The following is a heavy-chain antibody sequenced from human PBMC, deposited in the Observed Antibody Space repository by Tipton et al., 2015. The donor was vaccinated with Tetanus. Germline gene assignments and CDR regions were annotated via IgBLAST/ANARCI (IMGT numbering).Heavy chain of an antibody. V-gene: IGHV1-2*02. CDR3: ARDRGDYIYYGMDV. D-gene: IGHD3-22*01. Sequence: QMQLVQPGAEVKKPGASVKVSCKASGYTFTGYYIYWVRQAPGQGLEWMGWIDPNSGGTAYAQKFQGRVTMTRDTSISTAYMELRSLRSDDTAVYYCARDRGDYIYYGMDVWGPGTTVTVS. CDR1: GYTFTGYY. J-gene: IGHJ6*02. CDR2: IDPNSGGT.